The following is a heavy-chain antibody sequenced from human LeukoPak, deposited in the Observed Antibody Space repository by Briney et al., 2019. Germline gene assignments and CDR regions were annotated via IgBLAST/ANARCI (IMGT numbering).Heavy chain of an antibody. D-gene: IGHD3-10*01. CDR1: GYTFTSYD. V-gene: IGHV1-8*01. Sequence: GASVKVSCKASGYTFTSYDINWVRQATGQGREWMGWMNPNRGNTGYAQKFQGTVTMTRNTSISTASMELRSLRSGDTALYYCARNMARGVHGGQWGQGTLVTVSS. CDR2: MNPNRGNT. J-gene: IGHJ4*02. CDR3: ARNMARGVHGGQ.